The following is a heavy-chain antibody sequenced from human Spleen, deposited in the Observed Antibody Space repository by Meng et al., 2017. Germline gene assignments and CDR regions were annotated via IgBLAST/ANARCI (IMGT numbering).Heavy chain of an antibody. V-gene: IGHV1-69*05. CDR1: AGSFISYV. CDR3: ARGKFSMVRGVLNWFDP. CDR2: IIPIFGTA. D-gene: IGHD3-10*01. J-gene: IGHJ5*02. Sequence: QGPLVPSGAVVQDPGHSVQGTCQASAGSFISYVLSWVRQAPGQGLEWMGGIIPIFGTANNAQKFQGRVTMTTDASTRTAHMELSRLSSEDTAVYYCARGKFSMVRGVLNWFDPWGQGTLVTVSS.